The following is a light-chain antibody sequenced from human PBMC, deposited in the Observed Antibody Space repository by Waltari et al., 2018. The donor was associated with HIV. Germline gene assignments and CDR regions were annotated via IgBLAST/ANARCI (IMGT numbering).Light chain of an antibody. CDR1: SSNIGSNY. CDR2: RNN. V-gene: IGLV1-47*01. J-gene: IGLJ3*02. Sequence: QSVLTQPPSASGTPGQRVTISCSGSSSNIGSNYVYWYQQLPGPAPKLLIYRNNQRPSGVPDRFSGSKVVPSASRATSWLRSGDETNYDCASWDDSMSGRVFGGGTKLTVL. CDR3: ASWDDSMSGRV.